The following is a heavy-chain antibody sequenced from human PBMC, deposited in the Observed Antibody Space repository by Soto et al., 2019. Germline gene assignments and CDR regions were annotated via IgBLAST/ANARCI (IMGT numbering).Heavy chain of an antibody. CDR3: EIDVSDSQLLSTELTWFDP. J-gene: IGHJ5*02. V-gene: IGHV1-69*01. Sequence: QVQLVQSGAEVKKPGSSVKVSCKASGGTFSSYAISWVRQAPGQGLEWMGGIIPIFGPANYAQKFQGRVTITADESTSTAYMELSSLRPEDTAVYYCEIDVSDSQLLSTELTWFDPWGQGTLVTVSS. CDR2: IIPIFGPA. CDR1: GGTFSSYA. D-gene: IGHD2-2*01.